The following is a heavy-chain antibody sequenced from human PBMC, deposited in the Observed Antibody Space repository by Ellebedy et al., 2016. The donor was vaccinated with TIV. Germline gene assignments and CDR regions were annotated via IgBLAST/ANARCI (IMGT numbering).Heavy chain of an antibody. CDR3: ATSYASSGYYDDDAFDI. D-gene: IGHD3-22*01. Sequence: MPSETLSLTCTVSGVSISTYYRSWIRQPPGKGLEWIGYIYYSGSTKYNPSLTSRVTMSVDTSKKQFSLNLSSVTAADTAVYYCATSYASSGYYDDDAFDIWGQGTMVTVSS. V-gene: IGHV4-59*01. J-gene: IGHJ3*02. CDR2: IYYSGST. CDR1: GVSISTYY.